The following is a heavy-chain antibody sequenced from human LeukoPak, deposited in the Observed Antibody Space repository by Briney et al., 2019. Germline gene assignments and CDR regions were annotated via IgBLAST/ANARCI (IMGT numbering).Heavy chain of an antibody. CDR2: ISYDGSNK. Sequence: PGGSLRLSCAASGFTFSSYAMHWVRQAPGKGLEWVAVISYDGSNKYYADSVKGRFTISRDNSKNTLYLQMNSLRAEDTALYYCAKDGRDWGSYFDYWGQGILVTVSS. CDR1: GFTFSSYA. CDR3: AKDGRDWGSYFDY. V-gene: IGHV3-30-3*01. D-gene: IGHD2-21*02. J-gene: IGHJ4*02.